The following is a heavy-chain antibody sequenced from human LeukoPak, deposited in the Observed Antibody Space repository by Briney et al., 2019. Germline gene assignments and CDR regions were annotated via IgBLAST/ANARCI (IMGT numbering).Heavy chain of an antibody. CDR2: IYHSGST. Sequence: SETLSLTCAVSGYSISSGYYWGWIRQPPGKGLEWIGSIYHSGSTYYNPSLKSRVTISVDTSKNQFSLKLSSVTAADTAVYYCARHMSYSSSSAFDYWGQGTLVTVSS. CDR1: GYSISSGYY. V-gene: IGHV4-38-2*01. D-gene: IGHD6-6*01. J-gene: IGHJ4*02. CDR3: ARHMSYSSSSAFDY.